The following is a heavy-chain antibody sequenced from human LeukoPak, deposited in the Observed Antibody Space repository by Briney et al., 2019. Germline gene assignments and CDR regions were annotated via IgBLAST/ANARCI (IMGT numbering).Heavy chain of an antibody. V-gene: IGHV3-43*02. D-gene: IGHD2/OR15-2a*01. Sequence: GGSLRLSCAASGFTFDDYAMHWVRQGPGKSLEWVSLINENGDIAYYGDSVRGRFTVSRDNAKNSLYLQMNSLTTEDTALYYCAKAILEPNFDYWGQGTLVTVSS. J-gene: IGHJ4*02. CDR2: INENGDIA. CDR3: AKAILEPNFDY. CDR1: GFTFDDYA.